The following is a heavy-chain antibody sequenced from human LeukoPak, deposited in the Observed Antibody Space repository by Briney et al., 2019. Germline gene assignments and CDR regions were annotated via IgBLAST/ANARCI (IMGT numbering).Heavy chain of an antibody. CDR2: ISWNSGTL. CDR3: AKDPYMDV. CDR1: GFSFDDAT. J-gene: IGHJ6*03. V-gene: IGHV3-9*01. Sequence: PGGSLRLSCAASGFSFDDATMHWVRQGPGKGPEWVSGISWNSGTLGYADSVKGRFTISRDNAKDSLFLQMNSLRPEDTALYYCAKDPYMDVWGEGTTVTVSS.